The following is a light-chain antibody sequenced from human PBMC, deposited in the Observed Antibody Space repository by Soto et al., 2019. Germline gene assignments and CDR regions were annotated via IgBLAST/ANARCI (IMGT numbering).Light chain of an antibody. Sequence: QSVLTQPASVSGSPGQSITISCTGTSSDIGGYSYVSWYQLHPGKAPQLLIYDVNNRPPGVSNRFSGSKSGNTASLTISGLQAEDEADYFCSSYSSSTTRVFGTGTKLTVL. CDR2: DVN. V-gene: IGLV2-14*01. CDR1: SSDIGGYSY. J-gene: IGLJ1*01. CDR3: SSYSSSTTRV.